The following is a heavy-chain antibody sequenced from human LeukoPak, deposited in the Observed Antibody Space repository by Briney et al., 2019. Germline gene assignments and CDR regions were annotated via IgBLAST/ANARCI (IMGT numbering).Heavy chain of an antibody. V-gene: IGHV4-34*01. CDR2: INHSGST. J-gene: IGHJ5*02. CDR3: ARVFPPATYYYGSGSPNWFDP. CDR1: GGSFSGYY. D-gene: IGHD3-10*01. Sequence: SETLSLTCAVYGGSFSGYYWSWIRQPPGKGLEGIGEINHSGSTNYNPYLKSRVNIPVDASKNQFSLKLSSVTAAATAVYYCARVFPPATYYYGSGSPNWFDPWGQGTLVTVSS.